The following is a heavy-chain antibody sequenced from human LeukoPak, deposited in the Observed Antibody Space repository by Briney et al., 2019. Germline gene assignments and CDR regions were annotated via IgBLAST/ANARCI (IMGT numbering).Heavy chain of an antibody. Sequence: PSETLSLTCTVSGGSISSYYWSWIRQPPGKGLEWIGYIYYSGSTNYNPSLKSRVTISVDTSKNQFSLKLSSVTAADTAVYYCARTYGSGSCDDYWGQGTLVTVSS. D-gene: IGHD3-10*01. V-gene: IGHV4-59*01. CDR1: GGSISSYY. CDR2: IYYSGST. J-gene: IGHJ4*02. CDR3: ARTYGSGSCDDY.